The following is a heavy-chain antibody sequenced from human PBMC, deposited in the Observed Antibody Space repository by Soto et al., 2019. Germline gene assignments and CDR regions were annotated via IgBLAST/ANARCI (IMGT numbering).Heavy chain of an antibody. CDR1: GFTVSSNY. V-gene: IGHV3-66*01. J-gene: IGHJ4*02. CDR3: ARTSTVTTGDY. CDR2: IYSGGST. Sequence: GGSLRLSCAASGFTVSSNYMSWVRQAPGKGLEWVSVIYSGGSTYYADSVKGRFTISRDNSKNTLYLQMNSLRAEDTVVYYCARTSTVTTGDYWGQGTLVTVSS. D-gene: IGHD4-17*01.